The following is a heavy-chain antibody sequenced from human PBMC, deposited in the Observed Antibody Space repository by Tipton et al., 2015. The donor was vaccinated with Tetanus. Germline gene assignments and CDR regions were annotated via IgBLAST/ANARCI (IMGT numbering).Heavy chain of an antibody. CDR1: EFRFSSDW. CDR2: INRDGSEK. V-gene: IGHV3-7*03. Sequence: SLRLSCADTEFRFSSDWMGWVRQAAGKGLEWVAHINRDGSEKACADAVQGRFSISRGSAKNSLSLQMNSLRAEDTAVYYCARYLFAYGMDVWGQGTTVTVSS. CDR3: ARYLFAYGMDV. J-gene: IGHJ6*02.